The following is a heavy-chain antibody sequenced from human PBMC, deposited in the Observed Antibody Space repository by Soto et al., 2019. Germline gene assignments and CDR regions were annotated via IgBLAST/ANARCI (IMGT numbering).Heavy chain of an antibody. CDR1: GDSISIGNIY. Sequence: SETLSLTCTVSGDSISIGNIYLSWIRQAPGKGLEWIGYIFSSGTTYYNPSLKSRLTMSLDTSQNQFSLRLAYVTDADSDVYYCARGPSTVDSHYGMDVWGQRTALTV. D-gene: IGHD4-17*01. J-gene: IGHJ6*02. CDR2: IFSSGTT. V-gene: IGHV4-30-4*01. CDR3: ARGPSTVDSHYGMDV.